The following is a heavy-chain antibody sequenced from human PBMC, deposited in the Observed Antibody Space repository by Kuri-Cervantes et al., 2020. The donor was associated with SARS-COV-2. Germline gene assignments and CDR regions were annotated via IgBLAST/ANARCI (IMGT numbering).Heavy chain of an antibody. CDR2: ISAYNGNT. D-gene: IGHD3-9*01. V-gene: IGHV1-18*01. CDR3: ARVGPLRYFDWLLLGAFDI. CDR1: GYTFTSYG. Sequence: ASVKVSCKASGYTFTSYGISWVRQAPGQGLEWMGWISAYNGNTNYAQKLQGRVTMTTDTSTSTAYMELRSLRSDDTAVYYCARVGPLRYFDWLLLGAFDIWGQGTMVTVSS. J-gene: IGHJ3*02.